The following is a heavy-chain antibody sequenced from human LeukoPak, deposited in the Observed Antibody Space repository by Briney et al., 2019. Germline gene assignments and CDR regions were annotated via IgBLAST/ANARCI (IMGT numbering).Heavy chain of an antibody. V-gene: IGHV3-21*01. D-gene: IGHD6-19*01. CDR2: ISSSSSYI. J-gene: IGHJ4*02. CDR1: GFTFSSYS. Sequence: GGSLRLSCAASGFTFSSYSMNWVRQAPGKGLEWVSSISSSSSYIYYADSVKGRFTISRDNSKNTLYLQMNSLRAEDTAVYYCARQWLSRYFDYWGQGTLVTVSS. CDR3: ARQWLSRYFDY.